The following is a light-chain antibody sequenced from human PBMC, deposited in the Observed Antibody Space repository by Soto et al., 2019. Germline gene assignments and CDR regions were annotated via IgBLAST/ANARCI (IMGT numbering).Light chain of an antibody. V-gene: IGLV2-14*01. CDR2: EAT. J-gene: IGLJ1*01. CDR3: ISYKTDDTFV. CDR1: SSDIGASNF. Sequence: QSVLTQPPSVSGSPGQSITVSCTGTSSDIGASNFVSWYQHLPGRAPKVIIFEATNRPSGVSDRFSGSKASITASLTISGLQADDEGEYFCISYKTDDTFVFGTGTKVT.